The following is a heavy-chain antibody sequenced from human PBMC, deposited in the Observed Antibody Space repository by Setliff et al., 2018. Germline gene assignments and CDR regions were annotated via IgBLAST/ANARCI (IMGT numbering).Heavy chain of an antibody. CDR2: INSSGGST. J-gene: IGHJ3*02. Sequence: ASVKVSCKASGYTFTSYYVHWVRQAPGQGLEWMGMINSSGGSTFYAQNFQGGVTMTRDTSTSTVYMELSSLRSDDTAVYYCARASAKYEGGAFDIWGQGTMVTVS. V-gene: IGHV1-46*01. CDR3: ARASAKYEGGAFDI. D-gene: IGHD1-26*01. CDR1: GYTFTSYY.